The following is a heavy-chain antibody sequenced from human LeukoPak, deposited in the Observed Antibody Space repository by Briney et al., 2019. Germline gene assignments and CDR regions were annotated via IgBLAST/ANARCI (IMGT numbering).Heavy chain of an antibody. CDR2: ISSSSSYI. CDR1: GFTFSSYS. D-gene: IGHD4-17*01. V-gene: IGHV3-21*01. CDR3: ARDYGDNNWFDP. Sequence: GGSLRLSCAASGFTFSSYSMNWVRQAPGKGLEWVSSISSSSSYIHYADSVKGRFTISRDNAKNSLYLQMNSLRAEDTAVYYCARDYGDNNWFDPWGQGTLVTVSS. J-gene: IGHJ5*02.